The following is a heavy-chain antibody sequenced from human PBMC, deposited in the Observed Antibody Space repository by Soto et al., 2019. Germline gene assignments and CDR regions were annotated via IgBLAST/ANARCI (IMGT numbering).Heavy chain of an antibody. CDR1: GFSFSSHW. J-gene: IGHJ4*02. Sequence: EVQLVESGGGLVQPGGSLRLSCVASGFSFSSHWMHWVRQAPGKGLVWVSRMNSDGSSVAYADSVKGRFTISRDTSKNTLFLQMNSLRAEEPAVYYFARDGYDYASGQCDWWGEGSLVTVSS. V-gene: IGHV3-74*01. CDR3: ARDGYDYASGQCDW. D-gene: IGHD5-12*01. CDR2: MNSDGSSV.